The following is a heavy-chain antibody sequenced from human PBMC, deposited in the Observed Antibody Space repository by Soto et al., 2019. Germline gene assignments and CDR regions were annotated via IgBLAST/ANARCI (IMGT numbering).Heavy chain of an antibody. CDR3: ARGRYCGGDCSPYYFDY. D-gene: IGHD2-21*02. V-gene: IGHV4-59*01. CDR1: GCSISSYY. Sequence: SETLSLTCTVSGCSISSYYWSWIRQPPGKGLEWIGYIYYSGSTNYNPSLKSRVTISVDTSENQFSLKLSSVTAADTAVYYCARGRYCGGDCSPYYFDYWGQGTLVTVS. CDR2: IYYSGST. J-gene: IGHJ4*02.